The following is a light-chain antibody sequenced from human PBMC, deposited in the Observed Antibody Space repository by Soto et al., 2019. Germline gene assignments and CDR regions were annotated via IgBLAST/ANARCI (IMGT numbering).Light chain of an antibody. CDR3: QQVATFPYT. CDR2: HVS. J-gene: IGKJ2*01. CDR1: QGVSTW. Sequence: DIQVTQSPSSVSASVGDRVTITCRASQGVSTWLAWYQQKPGKAPKVLIYHVSSLESGVPSRFSGSGSGTDFPLTINSLQPEDFATYYCQQVATFPYTFGQGTKVDIK. V-gene: IGKV1-12*01.